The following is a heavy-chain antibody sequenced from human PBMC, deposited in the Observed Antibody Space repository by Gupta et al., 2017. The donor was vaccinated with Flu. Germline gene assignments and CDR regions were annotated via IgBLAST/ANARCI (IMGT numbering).Heavy chain of an antibody. Sequence: QVHLEQSGPEVKKHGASVKVSCKTSGDPFTSYGIAWVRQEPGQGLEWSAWISGDNGKTSYGQKFQERLTMTLDTEADTANMELKSTKSDDTAVYYCVRVGGLQGVDVWGQGNTVSVSS. CDR3: VRVGGLQGVDV. V-gene: IGHV1-18*01. J-gene: IGHJ6*02. D-gene: IGHD3-16*01. CDR1: GDPFTSYG. CDR2: ISGDNGKT.